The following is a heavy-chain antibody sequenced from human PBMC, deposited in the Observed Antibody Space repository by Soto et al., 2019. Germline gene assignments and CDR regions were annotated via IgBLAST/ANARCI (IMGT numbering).Heavy chain of an antibody. V-gene: IGHV3-30-3*01. Sequence: GGSLRLSCAASGFTFSSYAMHWVRQAPGKGLEWVAVISYDGSNKYYADSVKGRSTISRDNSKNTLYLQMNSLRAEDTAVYYCARDPRGYSYGYYDYWGQGTLVTVSS. CDR3: ARDPRGYSYGYYDY. CDR2: ISYDGSNK. D-gene: IGHD5-18*01. CDR1: GFTFSSYA. J-gene: IGHJ4*02.